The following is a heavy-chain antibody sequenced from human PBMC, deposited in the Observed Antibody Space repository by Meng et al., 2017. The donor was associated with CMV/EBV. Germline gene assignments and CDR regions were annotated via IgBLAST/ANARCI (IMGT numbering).Heavy chain of an antibody. CDR2: IYYSGST. CDR3: ARLYYDFWSGYGR. D-gene: IGHD3-3*01. CDR1: GGSVSSGSYY. J-gene: IGHJ4*02. V-gene: IGHV4-61*01. Sequence: SGGSVSSGSYYWSWIRQPPGKGLEWIGYIYYSGSTNYNPSLKSRVTISVDTSKNQFSLKLSSVTAADTAVYYCARLYYDFWSGYGRWGQGTLVTVSS.